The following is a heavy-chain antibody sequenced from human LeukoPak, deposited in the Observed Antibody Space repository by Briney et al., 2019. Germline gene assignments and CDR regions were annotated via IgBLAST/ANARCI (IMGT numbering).Heavy chain of an antibody. CDR1: GFTFSSYS. D-gene: IGHD6-19*01. CDR2: ISSSSRYI. CDR3: ASGIAVALYYFDY. Sequence: PGGSLRLSCAASGFTFSSYSMNWVRQAPGKGLEWVSSISSSSRYIYYADSVKGRFTISRDNAKNSLYLQMNSLRAEDTAVYYCASGIAVALYYFDYWGQGTLVTVSS. V-gene: IGHV3-21*01. J-gene: IGHJ4*02.